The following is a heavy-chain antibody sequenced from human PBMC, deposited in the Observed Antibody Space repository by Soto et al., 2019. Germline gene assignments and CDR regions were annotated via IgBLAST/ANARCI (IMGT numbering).Heavy chain of an antibody. Sequence: GGSLRLSCAASGFTFSSYWMSWVRQAPGKGLEWVANIKQDGSEKYYVDSVKGRFTISRDNAKNSLYLQMNSLRAEDTAVYYCAGERNSGWFDPWGQGTLVTVSS. V-gene: IGHV3-7*01. J-gene: IGHJ5*02. CDR2: IKQDGSEK. CDR3: AGERNSGWFDP. CDR1: GFTFSSYW. D-gene: IGHD3-10*01.